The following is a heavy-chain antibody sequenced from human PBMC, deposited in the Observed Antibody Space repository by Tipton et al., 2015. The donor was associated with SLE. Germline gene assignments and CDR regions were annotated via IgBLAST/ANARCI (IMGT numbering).Heavy chain of an antibody. D-gene: IGHD1-7*01. Sequence: TLSLTCAIYGGSFRGYYWSWVRQPPGKGLEWIGEINHGGSTNYNASLKSRVTISVDTSKNHFSLRLSSVTAADTAVYYCARDRNSGAFDIWGQGTKVTVSS. CDR1: GGSFRGYY. CDR3: ARDRNSGAFDI. V-gene: IGHV4-34*01. CDR2: INHGGST. J-gene: IGHJ3*02.